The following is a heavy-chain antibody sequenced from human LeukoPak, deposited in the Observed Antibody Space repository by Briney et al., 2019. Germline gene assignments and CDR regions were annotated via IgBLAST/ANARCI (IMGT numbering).Heavy chain of an antibody. J-gene: IGHJ4*02. CDR3: ARAGSGYYRLLDY. CDR1: GGSFSGYY. V-gene: IGHV4-34*01. CDR2: INHSGST. D-gene: IGHD3-22*01. Sequence: SETLSLTCAVYGGSFSGYYWSWIRQPPGKGLEWIGEINHSGSTNYNPSLKSRVTISVDTSKNQFSLKLSSVTAADTAVYYCARAGSGYYRLLDYWGQGTLVTVSS.